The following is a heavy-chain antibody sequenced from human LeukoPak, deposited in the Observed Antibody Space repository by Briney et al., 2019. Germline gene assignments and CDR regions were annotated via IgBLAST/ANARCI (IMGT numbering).Heavy chain of an antibody. CDR3: ATRAYCGGDCYSDAFDI. D-gene: IGHD2-21*02. Sequence: ASVKVSCKASGGTFSSYVISWVRQAPGQGLEWMGGIIPIFGTANYAQKFQGRVTITTDESTSTAYMELSSLRSEDTAVYYCATRAYCGGDCYSDAFDIWGQGTMVTVSS. J-gene: IGHJ3*02. CDR2: IIPIFGTA. V-gene: IGHV1-69*05. CDR1: GGTFSSYV.